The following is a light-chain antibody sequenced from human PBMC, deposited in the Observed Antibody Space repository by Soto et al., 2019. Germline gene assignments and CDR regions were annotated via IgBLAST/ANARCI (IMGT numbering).Light chain of an antibody. CDR3: QQRSSWPFT. CDR2: ATS. Sequence: EVVLTQSPATLSLSPGEGATLSCRASQSIGNYLAWYQQKPGQAPRLLIYATSNRATGIPARFSGSGSGTDVTLTISSLEPEDVAVYYCQQRSSWPFTFGPVTKVDIK. CDR1: QSIGNY. V-gene: IGKV3-11*01. J-gene: IGKJ3*01.